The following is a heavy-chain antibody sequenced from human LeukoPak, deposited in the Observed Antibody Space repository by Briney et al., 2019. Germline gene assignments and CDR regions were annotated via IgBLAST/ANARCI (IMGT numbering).Heavy chain of an antibody. D-gene: IGHD3-3*01. Sequence: GGSLRLSCAASGLTSGCCAMSWVRQAPGKGLEWVSYISSSSSTIYYADSVKGRFTISRDNAKNSLYLQMNSLRAEDTAVYYCASHTIFGVVTIGRFDYWGQGTLVTVSS. CDR3: ASHTIFGVVTIGRFDY. J-gene: IGHJ4*02. CDR2: ISSSSSTI. CDR1: GLTSGCCA. V-gene: IGHV3-48*01.